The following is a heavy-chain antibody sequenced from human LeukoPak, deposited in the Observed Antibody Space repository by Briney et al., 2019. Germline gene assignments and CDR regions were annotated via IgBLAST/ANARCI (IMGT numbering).Heavy chain of an antibody. Sequence: PGGSLRLSCAASGFTFDDYAMHWVRQAPGKGLEWVSGISWNSGSIGYADSVKGRFTISRDNAKNSLYLQMNSLGAEDTALYYCAKDIGPYDADAFDIWGQGTMVTVSS. V-gene: IGHV3-9*01. D-gene: IGHD3-22*01. CDR1: GFTFDDYA. J-gene: IGHJ3*02. CDR2: ISWNSGSI. CDR3: AKDIGPYDADAFDI.